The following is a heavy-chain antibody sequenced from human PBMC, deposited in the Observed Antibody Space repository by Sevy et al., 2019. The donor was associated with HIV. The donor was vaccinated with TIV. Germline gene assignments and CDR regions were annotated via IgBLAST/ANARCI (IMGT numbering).Heavy chain of an antibody. J-gene: IGHJ6*02. Sequence: GGSLRLSCAASGFTFSSYAMSWVRQAPGKGLEWVSAISGSGGSTYYADSVKGRFTISRDNSKNTLYLQMNSLRAEDTAVYYCAKDPLYYDFWSGYYTYYYGMDVWGRGTTVTVSS. CDR2: ISGSGGST. CDR3: AKDPLYYDFWSGYYTYYYGMDV. V-gene: IGHV3-23*01. D-gene: IGHD3-3*01. CDR1: GFTFSSYA.